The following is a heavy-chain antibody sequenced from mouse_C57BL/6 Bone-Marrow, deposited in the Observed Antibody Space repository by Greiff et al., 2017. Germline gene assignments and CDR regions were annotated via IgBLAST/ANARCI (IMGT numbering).Heavy chain of an antibody. CDR3: THGYYEEYYYAMDY. J-gene: IGHJ4*01. Sequence: EVKLMESGGGLVQPGGSMKLSCVASGFTFSNYWMNWVRQSPEKGLEWVAQIRLKSDNYATHYAESVKGRFTISRDDSKSSVYLQMNNLRAEDTGIYYCTHGYYEEYYYAMDYWGQGTSVTVSS. D-gene: IGHD2-3*01. CDR1: GFTFSNYW. CDR2: IRLKSDNYAT. V-gene: IGHV6-3*01.